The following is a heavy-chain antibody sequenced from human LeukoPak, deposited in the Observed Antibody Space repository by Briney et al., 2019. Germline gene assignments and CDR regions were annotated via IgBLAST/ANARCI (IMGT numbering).Heavy chain of an antibody. D-gene: IGHD3-3*01. V-gene: IGHV4-34*01. Sequence: SGTLSLTCAVYGGSFSGYYWSWIRQPPGKGLEWIGEINHSGSTNYNPSLKSRVTISVDTSKNQFSLKLSSVTAADTAVYYCARARSGYFEYWFDPWGQGTLVTVSS. J-gene: IGHJ5*02. CDR2: INHSGST. CDR3: ARARSGYFEYWFDP. CDR1: GGSFSGYY.